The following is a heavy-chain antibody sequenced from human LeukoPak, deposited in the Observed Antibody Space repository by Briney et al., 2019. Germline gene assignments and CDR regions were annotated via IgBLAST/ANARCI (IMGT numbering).Heavy chain of an antibody. Sequence: GGSLRLSCAASGFTFSSYAMSWVRQAPGKGLEWVSAISGSGGSTYYADSVKGRFTISRDNSKNTLYLQMNSLRAEDTAVYYCAKVLRYFDWLAQPFDYWGQGTLVTVSS. CDR2: ISGSGGST. D-gene: IGHD3-9*01. CDR1: GFTFSSYA. J-gene: IGHJ4*02. CDR3: AKVLRYFDWLAQPFDY. V-gene: IGHV3-23*01.